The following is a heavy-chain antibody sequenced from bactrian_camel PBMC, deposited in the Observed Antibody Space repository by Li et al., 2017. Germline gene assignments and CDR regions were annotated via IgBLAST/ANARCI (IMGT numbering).Heavy chain of an antibody. CDR1: RYTYGRSC. J-gene: IGHJ6*01. V-gene: IGHV3S1*01. CDR2: IDTDGFT. CDR3: AKGGYGGSWFDF. Sequence: QVQLVESGGGSVQPGGSLRLSCAVSRYTYGRSCMGWLRQAPGKEREVVARIDTDGFTNYPDSVKGRFTISQDNAKNTLSLQMISLKPEDTAMYYCAKGGYGGSWFDFWGQGTQVTVS. D-gene: IGHD6*01.